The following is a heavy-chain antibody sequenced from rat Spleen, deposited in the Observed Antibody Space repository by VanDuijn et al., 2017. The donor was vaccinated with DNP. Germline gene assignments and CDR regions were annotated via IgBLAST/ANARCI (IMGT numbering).Heavy chain of an antibody. CDR3: TRHQYYDGTYYNWFAY. Sequence: EVQLVESGGGLVQPGRSLKLSCVASGFIFSNYWMTWIRQAPGKGLEWVASITNTGGSTYYRDSVKDRFTISRDNAKSTLYLQMDSLRSEDTASYYCTRHQYYDGTYYNWFAYWGQGTLVTVSS. CDR2: ITNTGGST. D-gene: IGHD1-12*02. CDR1: GFIFSNYW. J-gene: IGHJ3*01. V-gene: IGHV5-31*01.